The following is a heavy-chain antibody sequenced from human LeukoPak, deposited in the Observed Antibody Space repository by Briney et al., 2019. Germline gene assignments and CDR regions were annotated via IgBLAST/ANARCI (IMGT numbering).Heavy chain of an antibody. Sequence: GASVKVSCKSSGYTFSTHGVTWVRQAPGQGLEWMGWISAYNGNTNYAQKLQGRVTMTTDTSTSTAYMELRSLRSDDTAVYYCARDGDYYGSGSYYNPIDYWGQGTLVTVSS. D-gene: IGHD3-10*01. CDR2: ISAYNGNT. CDR1: GYTFSTHG. CDR3: ARDGDYYGSGSYYNPIDY. V-gene: IGHV1-18*01. J-gene: IGHJ4*02.